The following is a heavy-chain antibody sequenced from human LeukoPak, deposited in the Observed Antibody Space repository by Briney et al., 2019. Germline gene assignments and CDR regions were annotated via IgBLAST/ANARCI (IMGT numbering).Heavy chain of an antibody. CDR1: GYTFTSYD. D-gene: IGHD3-16*01. CDR2: MNPNSGNT. V-gene: IGHV1-8*01. CDR3: ARDSGGYFDY. J-gene: IGHJ4*02. Sequence: ASVKVSCKASGYTFTSYDMNWVRQATGQGLEWMGWMNPNSGNTGYAQKFQGRVTMTRNTSISTAYMELSCLRAEDTAVYYCARDSGGYFDYWGQGTLVTVSS.